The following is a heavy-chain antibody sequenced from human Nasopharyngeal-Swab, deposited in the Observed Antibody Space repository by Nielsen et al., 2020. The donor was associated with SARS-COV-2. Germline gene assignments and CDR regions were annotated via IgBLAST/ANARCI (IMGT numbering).Heavy chain of an antibody. CDR3: AKEQYAGSSVDY. V-gene: IGHV3-23*01. D-gene: IGHD1-26*01. CDR1: GFTFSNYA. CDR2: ISGSGGNT. Sequence: GESLKISCAASGFTFSNYAMNWVRRAPGKGLEWVSAISGSGGNTYYADSVKGRFTISRDNSRNTLYLHMNSLRAEDTAVYYCAKEQYAGSSVDYWGQGTLVTVSS. J-gene: IGHJ4*02.